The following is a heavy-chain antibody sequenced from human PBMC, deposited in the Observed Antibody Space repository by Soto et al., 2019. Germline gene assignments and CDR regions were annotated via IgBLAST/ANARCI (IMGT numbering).Heavy chain of an antibody. CDR3: AKRSSSSTFDY. CDR1: GFTFSSYA. CDR2: ISGSDDST. Sequence: GGSLRLSCAAFGFTFSSYAMSWVRQAPGKGLEWVSVISGSDDSTYYADSVKGRFTISRDNSKNTLYLQMNSLRAEDTAVYYCAKRSSSSTFDYWGQGTLVTVSS. V-gene: IGHV3-23*01. J-gene: IGHJ4*02. D-gene: IGHD6-6*01.